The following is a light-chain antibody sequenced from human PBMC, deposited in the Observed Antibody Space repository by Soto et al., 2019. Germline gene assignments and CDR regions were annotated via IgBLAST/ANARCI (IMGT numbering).Light chain of an antibody. CDR1: QSVSSSY. Sequence: EIALTQSQATQSLCPGERATISCRASQSVSSSYLAWYQQKPGQAPRLLIYGASSRATGIPDRFSGSGSGTDFTLTISRLEPEDFAVYYCQQYGSSPWTFGQGTKVDIK. CDR3: QQYGSSPWT. V-gene: IGKV3-20*01. CDR2: GAS. J-gene: IGKJ1*01.